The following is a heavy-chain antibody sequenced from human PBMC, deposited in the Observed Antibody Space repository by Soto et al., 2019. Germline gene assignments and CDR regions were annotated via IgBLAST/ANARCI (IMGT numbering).Heavy chain of an antibody. J-gene: IGHJ4*02. CDR1: GGSISSGGYY. Sequence: QVQLQESGPGLVKPSQTLSLTCTVSGGSISSGGYYWSWIRQHPGQGLEWIGYIYYSGSTYSNPSLKSLVTISVEAAKSQFALKLSSVTGPETAVYYSARRGRYGRLEDPDFDCWGQGTLVTVSS. CDR2: IYYSGST. D-gene: IGHD4-17*01. CDR3: ARRGRYGRLEDPDFDC. V-gene: IGHV4-31*01.